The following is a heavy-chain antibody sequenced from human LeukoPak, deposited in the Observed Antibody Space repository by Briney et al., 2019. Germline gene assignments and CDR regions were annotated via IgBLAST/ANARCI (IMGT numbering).Heavy chain of an antibody. D-gene: IGHD1-1*01. Sequence: ASVKVSCKASGYTFSSDVIGGVRQAPGQGLDWMGWISSYNGNTKYAEKLQGRVTMTTDTSTSPAYMELRSLRSDGTAVYYCARVQLERSGEPFDYWGQGTLVTVSS. J-gene: IGHJ4*02. CDR3: ARVQLERSGEPFDY. CDR2: ISSYNGNT. V-gene: IGHV1-18*01. CDR1: GYTFSSDV.